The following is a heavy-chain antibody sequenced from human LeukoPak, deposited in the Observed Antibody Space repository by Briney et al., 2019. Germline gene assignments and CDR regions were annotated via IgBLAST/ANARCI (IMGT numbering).Heavy chain of an antibody. CDR3: ARGVFYGGTDY. J-gene: IGHJ4*02. Sequence: GGSLRLSCAASGFTFSSYWMHWVRQAPGKGLVWVSRINSDGSSTSYADSVKGRFTISRDSAKNTLYLQMNSLRAEDTAVYYCARGVFYGGTDYWGQGTLVTVSS. V-gene: IGHV3-74*01. CDR1: GFTFSSYW. CDR2: INSDGSST. D-gene: IGHD4-23*01.